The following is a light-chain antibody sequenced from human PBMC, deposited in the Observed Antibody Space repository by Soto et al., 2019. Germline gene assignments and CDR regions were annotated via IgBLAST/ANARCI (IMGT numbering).Light chain of an antibody. Sequence: EIVLTQSPATLSLSPGERATLSCRASQSVSSYLAWYQQKPGQAPRLLIYDASNRATGIPARFSGSGSGTDFTRTISSLEPEDFAVYYCHQRSNWPPWTFGQGTKVEI. CDR3: HQRSNWPPWT. CDR2: DAS. V-gene: IGKV3-11*01. J-gene: IGKJ1*01. CDR1: QSVSSY.